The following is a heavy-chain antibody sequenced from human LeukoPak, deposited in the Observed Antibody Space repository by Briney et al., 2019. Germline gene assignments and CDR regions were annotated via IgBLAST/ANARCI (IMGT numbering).Heavy chain of an antibody. J-gene: IGHJ4*02. Sequence: GGSLRLSCAASGFTFRSFAMHWVRQAPGEGLEYVSGISSDGGNTLYASSVQGRFTISRDNSKNTLFLQMGSLRGDDMAVYYCATIGLPWGQGTLVTVSS. V-gene: IGHV3-64*01. CDR3: ATIGLP. D-gene: IGHD1-26*01. CDR2: ISSDGGNT. CDR1: GFTFRSFA.